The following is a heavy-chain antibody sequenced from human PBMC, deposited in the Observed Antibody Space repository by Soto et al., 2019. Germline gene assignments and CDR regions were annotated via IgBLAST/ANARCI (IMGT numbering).Heavy chain of an antibody. CDR3: ASAADLFDFVWWRNYALDI. D-gene: IGHD3-16*01. CDR2: SRADNIHP. V-gene: IGHV1-18*01. Sequence: QVQLLQSGPEVKKPGASVKVSCRAFGYRFTEFGISWVRQAPGQGLDWVGWSRADNIHPNYAKSLQGRVNETTDTSCNTADTEWTSLTSADTAVYDYASAADLFDFVWWRNYALDIWGQGTLVFVSS. J-gene: IGHJ3*02. CDR1: GYRFTEFG.